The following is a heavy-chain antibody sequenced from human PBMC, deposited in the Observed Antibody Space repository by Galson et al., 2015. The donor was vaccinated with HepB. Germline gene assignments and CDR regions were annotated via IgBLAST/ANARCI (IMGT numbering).Heavy chain of an antibody. CDR2: ISGSGGRT. D-gene: IGHD3-3*01. CDR1: GFTFSSYA. J-gene: IGHJ4*02. CDR3: AKEPVHGDYDSWSGYYFDS. V-gene: IGHV3-23*01. Sequence: SLRLSCAASGFTFSSYAMNWVRQAPGKGLEWVSGISGSGGRTYDADSVKGRFTISRDNSKNTLFVQMNSLRAEDTAVYYCAKEPVHGDYDSWSGYYFDSWGQGTLVIVSS.